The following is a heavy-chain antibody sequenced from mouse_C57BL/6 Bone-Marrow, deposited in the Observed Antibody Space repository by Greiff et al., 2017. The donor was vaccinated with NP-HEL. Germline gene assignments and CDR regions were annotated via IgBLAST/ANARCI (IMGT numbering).Heavy chain of an antibody. CDR3: ARDGYWYFDV. Sequence: QVQLQQPGAELVMPGASVKLSCKASGYTFTSYWMHWVKQRPGQGLEWIGEIDPSDSYTNYNQKFKGKSTLTVDKSSSTAYMQLSSLTSEDSAADYCARDGYWYFDVGGTGTTVTVSS. CDR2: IDPSDSYT. J-gene: IGHJ1*03. V-gene: IGHV1-69*01. D-gene: IGHD2-3*01. CDR1: GYTFTSYW.